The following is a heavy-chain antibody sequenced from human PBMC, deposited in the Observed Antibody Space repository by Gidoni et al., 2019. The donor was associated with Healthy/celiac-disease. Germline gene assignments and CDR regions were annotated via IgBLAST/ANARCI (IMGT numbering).Heavy chain of an antibody. Sequence: QVQLVGSGGGVVQPGRSLRLSCAASGFSFSSYGMHWVRQAPGKGLEWVAVIWYDGSNKYYADSVKGRFTISRDNSKNTLYLQMNSLRAEDTAVYYCARDAYSMTMQDYWGQGTLVTVSS. D-gene: IGHD3-10*01. CDR1: GFSFSSYG. CDR2: IWYDGSNK. CDR3: ARDAYSMTMQDY. V-gene: IGHV3-33*01. J-gene: IGHJ4*02.